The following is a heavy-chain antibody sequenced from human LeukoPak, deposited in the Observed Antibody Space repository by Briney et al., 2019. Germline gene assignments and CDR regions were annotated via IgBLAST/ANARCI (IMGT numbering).Heavy chain of an antibody. Sequence: SETLSLTCAVYGGSFSGYYWSWLRQPPGKGLEWIGEINHSGSTNYNPSLKSRVTISVDTSKNQFSLKLSSVTAADTAVYYCARGVLRFLEWLSPSYYYYMDVWGKGTTVTVSS. CDR2: INHSGST. CDR1: GGSFSGYY. V-gene: IGHV4-34*01. J-gene: IGHJ6*03. D-gene: IGHD3-3*01. CDR3: ARGVLRFLEWLSPSYYYYMDV.